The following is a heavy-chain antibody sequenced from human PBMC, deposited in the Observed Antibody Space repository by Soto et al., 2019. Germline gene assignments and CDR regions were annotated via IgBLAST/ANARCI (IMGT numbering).Heavy chain of an antibody. Sequence: SVKVSCQASGGTFSSYAISWVRQATGQGLEWMGGIIPIFGTANYAQKFQGRVTITADESTSTAYMELSSLRSEDTAVYYCARTTPRYCISTSCYKYYFDYWGQGTLVTVSS. CDR3: ARTTPRYCISTSCYKYYFDY. CDR2: IIPIFGTA. CDR1: GGTFSSYA. J-gene: IGHJ4*02. V-gene: IGHV1-69*13. D-gene: IGHD2-2*01.